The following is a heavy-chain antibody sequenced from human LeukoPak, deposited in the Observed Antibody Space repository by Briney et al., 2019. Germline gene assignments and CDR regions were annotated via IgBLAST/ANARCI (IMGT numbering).Heavy chain of an antibody. D-gene: IGHD3-10*01. V-gene: IGHV4-61*02. Sequence: PSETLSLTCTVSGGSISSGSYYWSWIRQPAGKGLEWIGRIYTSGSTNYNPSLKSRVTISVDTSKNQFSLKLSSVTAADTAVYYCARDGSAEDYMDVWGTGTTVTVSS. J-gene: IGHJ6*03. CDR1: GGSISSGSYY. CDR2: IYTSGST. CDR3: ARDGSAEDYMDV.